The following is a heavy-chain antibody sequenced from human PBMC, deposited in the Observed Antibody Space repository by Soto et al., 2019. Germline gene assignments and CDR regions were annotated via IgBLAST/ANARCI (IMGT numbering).Heavy chain of an antibody. CDR2: ISGRSGVP. D-gene: IGHD3-16*01. V-gene: IGHV3-23*01. CDR1: GLTLRSYA. Sequence: EGQLLQSGGDLVQPGGSLRLSCAGSGLTLRSYAMTWIRQTPEKGLEWVSTISGRSGVPSYADSVNGRFTVSRDNSKKTLNLQMNSLRPDDTAIDYWAKGGPFTGGFDLWGQGTLVTVAS. J-gene: IGHJ5*02. CDR3: AKGGPFTGGFDL.